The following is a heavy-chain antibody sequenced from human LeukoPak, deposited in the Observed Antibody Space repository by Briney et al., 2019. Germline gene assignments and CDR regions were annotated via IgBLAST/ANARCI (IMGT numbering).Heavy chain of an antibody. CDR3: AKAWDYYYGMDV. CDR2: VSGSGDST. D-gene: IGHD3-16*01. CDR1: GFTFNNFA. Sequence: PGGSLRLSCAASGFTFNNFAMHWVRQAPGKGLECVSVVSGSGDSTNYADSVKGRFTISRDNSKNTLYLQMNSLRAEDTAVYYCAKAWDYYYGMDVWGQGTTVTVSS. J-gene: IGHJ6*02. V-gene: IGHV3-23*01.